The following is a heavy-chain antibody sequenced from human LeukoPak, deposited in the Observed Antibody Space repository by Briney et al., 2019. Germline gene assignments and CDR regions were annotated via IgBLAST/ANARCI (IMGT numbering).Heavy chain of an antibody. CDR2: INESGST. Sequence: SETLSLTCAVYGASFSDNYWSWLRQPPGKGLEWIGEINESGSTNYNPSLKSRVTISVDTSKNQFSLKLSSVTAADTAVYYCARVGYSGYDLWGQGTLVTVSS. V-gene: IGHV4-34*01. J-gene: IGHJ4*02. D-gene: IGHD5-12*01. CDR1: GASFSDNY. CDR3: ARVGYSGYDL.